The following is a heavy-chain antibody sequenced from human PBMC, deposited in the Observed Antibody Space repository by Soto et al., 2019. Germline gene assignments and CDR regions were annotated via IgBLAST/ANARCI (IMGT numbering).Heavy chain of an antibody. CDR2: MSGSGGYT. Sequence: EVQLLESGGGLVQPGGSLRLSCAASGFTFSNYAMSWVRQAPGKGLEWVSAMSGSGGYTWYADSVKGRFTISRDNSKKLLFLQMDSLRAEDTAVYYCAKGTEIQLWSTDYWGQGTLVTVSS. V-gene: IGHV3-23*01. J-gene: IGHJ4*02. D-gene: IGHD5-18*01. CDR3: AKGTEIQLWSTDY. CDR1: GFTFSNYA.